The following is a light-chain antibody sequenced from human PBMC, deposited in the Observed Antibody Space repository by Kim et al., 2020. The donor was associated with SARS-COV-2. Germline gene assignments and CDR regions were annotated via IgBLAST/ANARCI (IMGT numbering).Light chain of an antibody. CDR1: QNISIW. J-gene: IGKJ1*01. V-gene: IGKV1-5*03. CDR3: QQYSVHCT. Sequence: DIQMTQSPSTLSASVGDIATITCRASQNISIWLAWYQQKSGKAPKLLIYKASSLESGVPSRFSGSGSGTEFSLTISSLQPDDFATYYCQQYSVHCTFGQGTKVDIK. CDR2: KAS.